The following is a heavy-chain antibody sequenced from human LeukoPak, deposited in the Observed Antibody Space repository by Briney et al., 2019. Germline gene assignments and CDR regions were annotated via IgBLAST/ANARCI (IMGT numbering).Heavy chain of an antibody. CDR2: ISAYNGNT. CDR3: ARDPKYDYVWGSCRPEEGYFDY. V-gene: IGHV1-18*04. D-gene: IGHD3-16*02. Sequence: ASVKVSCKASGYTFTSYGISWVRQAPGQGLEWMGWISAYNGNTNYAQKLQGRVTMTTDTSTSTAYMELRSLRSDDTAVYYCARDPKYDYVWGSCRPEEGYFDYWGQGTLVTVSS. CDR1: GYTFTSYG. J-gene: IGHJ4*02.